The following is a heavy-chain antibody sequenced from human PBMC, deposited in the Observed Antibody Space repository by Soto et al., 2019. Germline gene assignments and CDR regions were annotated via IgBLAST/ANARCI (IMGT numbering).Heavy chain of an antibody. CDR3: AKDQTDIVVVVAAGYYYCMDV. V-gene: IGHV3-23*01. CDR2: ISGSGGST. CDR1: GFTFSSYA. D-gene: IGHD2-15*01. J-gene: IGHJ6*02. Sequence: EVQLLESGGGLVQPGGSLRLSCAASGFTFSSYAMSWVRQAPGKGLEWVSAISGSGGSTYYADSVKGRFTISRDNSKNTLYLQMNSLRAEDTAVYYCAKDQTDIVVVVAAGYYYCMDVLGQGTTVTVSS.